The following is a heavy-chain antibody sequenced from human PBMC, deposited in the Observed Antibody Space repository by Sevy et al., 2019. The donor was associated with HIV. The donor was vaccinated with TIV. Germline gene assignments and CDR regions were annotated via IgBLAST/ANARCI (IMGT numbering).Heavy chain of an antibody. CDR2: IIPMFGTA. D-gene: IGHD3-22*01. Sequence: ASVKVSCKASGGTFSSYAISWVRQAPGQGLEWMGGIIPMFGTANYALKCQGRVTITADESTSTAYMELSSLRSEHTAVYYCARDPDSFTYYYDSSGYYYGDAFDIWGQGTMVTVSS. CDR3: ARDPDSFTYYYDSSGYYYGDAFDI. CDR1: GGTFSSYA. J-gene: IGHJ3*02. V-gene: IGHV1-69*13.